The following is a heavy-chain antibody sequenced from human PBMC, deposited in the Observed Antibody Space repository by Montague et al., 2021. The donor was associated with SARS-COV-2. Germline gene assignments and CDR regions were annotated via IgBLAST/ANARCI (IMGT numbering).Heavy chain of an antibody. CDR2: IHHGGDT. J-gene: IGHJ6*02. CDR3: ARGVRVANRPDRFSYSLDV. CDR1: GTSFTDHY. V-gene: IGHV4-34*01. Sequence: SETLSLTCDVSGTSFTDHYWTWLRQSPGGGLEWIGEIHHGGDTNYSPSLRSRVTISIDTSKPQSSLRLYSMTAADTAVYYCARGVRVANRPDRFSYSLDVWGRGTAVIVTS. D-gene: IGHD3-3*01.